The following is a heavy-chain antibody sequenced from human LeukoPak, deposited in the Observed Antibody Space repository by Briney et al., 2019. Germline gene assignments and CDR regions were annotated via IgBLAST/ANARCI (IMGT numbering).Heavy chain of an antibody. V-gene: IGHV3-23*01. CDR3: AKDPGDSSGYCRVFDY. D-gene: IGHD3-22*01. J-gene: IGHJ4*02. CDR2: ISGSGGST. Sequence: GGSLRLSCAASGFTFSIYAMSWVRQAPGKGLEWVSAISGSGGSTYYADSVKGRFTISRDNSKNTLYLQMNSLRAEDTAVYYCAKDPGDSSGYCRVFDYWGQGTLVTVSS. CDR1: GFTFSIYA.